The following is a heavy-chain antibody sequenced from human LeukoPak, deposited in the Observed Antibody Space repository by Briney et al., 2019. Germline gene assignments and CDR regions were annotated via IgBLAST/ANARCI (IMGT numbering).Heavy chain of an antibody. D-gene: IGHD6-19*01. Sequence: SETLSLTCTVSGGSISSYYWSWIRQPPGKGLEWIGYIYYSGSTNYNPSLKSRVTISVDTSKNQFSLKLSSVTAADTAVYYCARGECSSGLDYWGQGTLVTVSS. V-gene: IGHV4-59*01. CDR1: GGSISSYY. J-gene: IGHJ4*02. CDR2: IYYSGST. CDR3: ARGECSSGLDY.